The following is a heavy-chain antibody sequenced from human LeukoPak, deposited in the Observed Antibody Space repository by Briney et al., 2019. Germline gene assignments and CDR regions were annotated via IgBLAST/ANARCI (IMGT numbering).Heavy chain of an antibody. CDR2: IKQDGSEK. V-gene: IGHV3-7*01. CDR1: GFTFSSYW. CDR3: ARMGPEGVLLWFKLFDY. Sequence: GGSLRLSCAASGFTFSSYWMSWVRQAPGKGLEWVANIKQDGSEKYYVDSVKGRFTISRDNAKNSLYLQMNSLRAEDTAVYYCARMGPEGVLLWFKLFDYWGQGTLVTVSS. D-gene: IGHD3-10*01. J-gene: IGHJ4*02.